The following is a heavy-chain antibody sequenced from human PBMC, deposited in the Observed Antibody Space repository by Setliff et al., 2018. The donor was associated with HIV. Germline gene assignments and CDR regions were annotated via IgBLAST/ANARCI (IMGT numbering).Heavy chain of an antibody. CDR2: IYYSGST. CDR1: GVSISSYY. Sequence: SETLSLTCTVSGVSISSYYWGWIRQPPGKGLEWIGSIYYSGSTYYNPSLKSRVTISVDTSKNQFSLKLSSVTAADTAVYYCARGLEYYYDSSGPYPTNWFDPWGQGTLVTVSS. D-gene: IGHD3-22*01. V-gene: IGHV4-39*07. J-gene: IGHJ5*02. CDR3: ARGLEYYYDSSGPYPTNWFDP.